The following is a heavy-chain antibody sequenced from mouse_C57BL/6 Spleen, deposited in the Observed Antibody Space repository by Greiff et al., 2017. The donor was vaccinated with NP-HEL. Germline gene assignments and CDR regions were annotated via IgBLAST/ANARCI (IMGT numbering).Heavy chain of an antibody. CDR1: GYAFSSSW. CDR2: IYPGDGDT. Sequence: VQLQQSGPELVKPGASVKISCKASGYAFSSSWMNWVKQRPGKGLEWIGRIYPGDGDTNYNGKFKGKATLTADKSSSTAYMQLSSLTSEDSAVYFCARSSSGYYYFDYWGQGTTLTVSS. V-gene: IGHV1-82*01. J-gene: IGHJ2*01. D-gene: IGHD3-2*02. CDR3: ARSSSGYYYFDY.